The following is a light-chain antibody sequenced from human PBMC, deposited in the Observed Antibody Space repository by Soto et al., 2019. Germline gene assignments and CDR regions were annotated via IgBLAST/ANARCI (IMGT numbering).Light chain of an antibody. J-gene: IGKJ1*01. CDR2: STS. CDR3: QQSYSTPWT. Sequence: DIQMTQSPSSLSASVGDRVTITCRASQSISYYLNWYQQKQGRAPRLLIYSTSTLQSGVPSKFNGSASGTDFTLTISSLQPEDFATYYCQQSYSTPWTFGQGTKVEIK. V-gene: IGKV1-39*01. CDR1: QSISYY.